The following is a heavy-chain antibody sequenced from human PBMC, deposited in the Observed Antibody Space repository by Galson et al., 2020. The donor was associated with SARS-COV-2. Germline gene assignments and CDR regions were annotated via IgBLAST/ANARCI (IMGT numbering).Heavy chain of an antibody. CDR1: GYTFTSYA. CDR3: ARLGYYDSSGYTQHSYYYVDV. CDR2: INTNTGNP. V-gene: IGHV7-4-1*02. D-gene: IGHD3-22*01. J-gene: IGHJ6*03. Sequence: ASVKVSCKASGYTFTSYAMNWVRQAPGQGLEWMGWINTNTGNPTYAQGFTGRFVFSLDTSVSTAHLQISSLKAEDTAVYYCARLGYYDSSGYTQHSYYYVDVWGKGTTVTVSS.